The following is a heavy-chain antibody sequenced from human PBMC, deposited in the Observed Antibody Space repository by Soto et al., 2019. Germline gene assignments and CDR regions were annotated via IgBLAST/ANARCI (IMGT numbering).Heavy chain of an antibody. CDR3: AKGLVGYVFGVQDYHYGMDV. J-gene: IGHJ6*02. CDR1: RFTFSSYG. D-gene: IGHD2-8*02. Sequence: QVQLVESGGGVVQPGRSLRLSWAASRFTFSSYGMHWVRQAPGKGLEWVAAISYDGSNKNYADSVKGRFTISRDNSKNTLYLQMNGLRGEDTAVYHCAKGLVGYVFGVQDYHYGMDVWGQGTTVTVSS. CDR2: ISYDGSNK. V-gene: IGHV3-30*18.